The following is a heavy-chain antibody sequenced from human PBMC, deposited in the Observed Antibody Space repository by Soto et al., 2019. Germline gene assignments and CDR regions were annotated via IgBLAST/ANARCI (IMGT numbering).Heavy chain of an antibody. CDR2: IKYDGSIT. D-gene: IGHD7-27*01. CDR3: VRDNWGRGDV. J-gene: IGHJ6*03. V-gene: IGHV3-74*01. Sequence: EVQLVESGGSLVQPGGSLRLSCAASGFTFSNAWMHWVRQVPGKGLVWVSRIKYDGSITEYADSVKGRFTISRDNARTTLYLHLNSLGADDTAVYYCVRDNWGRGDVWGRGTTVTVSS. CDR1: GFTFSNAW.